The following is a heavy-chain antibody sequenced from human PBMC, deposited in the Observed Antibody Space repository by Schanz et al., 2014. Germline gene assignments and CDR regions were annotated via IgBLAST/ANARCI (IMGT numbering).Heavy chain of an antibody. CDR3: ARDHVATTDSDYFFYYLDV. D-gene: IGHD1-1*01. CDR2: FSAQTGDT. V-gene: IGHV1-18*01. Sequence: VQSVHSGTEVQKLGASVKVSCQTSGYTFTTYGINWVRQAPGQGLEWIGWFSAQTGDTRYAQKMQGRVTMTRDVSSTTAFLELTSLRYDDTAVYYCARDHVATTDSDYFFYYLDVWATGITVIVSS. CDR1: GYTFTTYG. J-gene: IGHJ6*03.